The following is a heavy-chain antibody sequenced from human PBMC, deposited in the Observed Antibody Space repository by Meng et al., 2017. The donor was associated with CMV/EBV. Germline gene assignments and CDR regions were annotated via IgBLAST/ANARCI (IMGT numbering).Heavy chain of an antibody. CDR2: INPNSGGT. CDR1: GYTFTGYY. CDR3: ARDGQTNDFWSGQYYYYYYGMDV. J-gene: IGHJ6*02. V-gene: IGHV1-2*02. Sequence: ASVKVSCKASGYTFTGYYMHWVRQAPGQGLEWMGWINPNSGGTNYAQKFQGRVTMTRDTSISTAYMELSRLRSDDTAVYYCARDGQTNDFWSGQYYYYYYGMDVWGQGTTVTVSS. D-gene: IGHD3-3*01.